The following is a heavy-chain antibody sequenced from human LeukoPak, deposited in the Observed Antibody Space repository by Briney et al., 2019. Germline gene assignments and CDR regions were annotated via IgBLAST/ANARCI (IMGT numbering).Heavy chain of an antibody. CDR3: TTQRVTRARYCSSTSCYLLNNWFDP. D-gene: IGHD2-2*01. CDR2: IKSKTDGGTT. CDR1: GFTFSNAW. Sequence: GGSLRLSCAASGFTFSNAWMSWVRQAPGKGLEWVGRIKSKTDGGTTDYAAPVKGRFTISRGDSKNTLYLQMNSLKTEDTAVYYCTTQRVTRARYCSSTSCYLLNNWFDPWGQGTLVTVSS. J-gene: IGHJ5*02. V-gene: IGHV3-15*01.